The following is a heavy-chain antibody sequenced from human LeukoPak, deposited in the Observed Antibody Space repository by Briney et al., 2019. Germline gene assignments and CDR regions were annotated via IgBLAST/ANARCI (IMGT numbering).Heavy chain of an antibody. CDR2: INHSGST. CDR1: GGSFSGYY. J-gene: IGHJ4*02. CDR3: ASLLVPGNFDY. D-gene: IGHD2-8*02. V-gene: IGHV4-34*01. Sequence: SETLSLTCAVYGGSFSGYYWSWIRQPPGKGLEWIGEINHSGSTNYNPSLKSRVTISVDVSKNQFSLKVTSVTAADTAVYYCASLLVPGNFDYWGQGTLVTV.